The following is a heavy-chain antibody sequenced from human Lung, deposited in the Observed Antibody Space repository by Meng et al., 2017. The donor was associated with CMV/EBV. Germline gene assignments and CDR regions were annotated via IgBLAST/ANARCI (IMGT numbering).Heavy chain of an antibody. CDR3: AREATRLQLVLDY. CDR2: ISSSGTTI. Sequence: GGSXRLXXVASGFSFSSYEINWVRQAPGKGLEWVSYISSSGTTIYYAASVKGRFTISRDNAKNSVYLQMNSLSAEDTAIYYCAREATRLQLVLDYWGQGTLVXVSS. V-gene: IGHV3-48*03. CDR1: GFSFSSYE. J-gene: IGHJ4*02. D-gene: IGHD4-11*01.